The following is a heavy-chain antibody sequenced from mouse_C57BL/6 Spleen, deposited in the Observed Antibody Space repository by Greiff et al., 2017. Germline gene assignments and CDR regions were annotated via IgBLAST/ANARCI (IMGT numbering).Heavy chain of an antibody. J-gene: IGHJ4*01. D-gene: IGHD2-4*01. V-gene: IGHV1-82*01. CDR1: GYAFSSSW. CDR2: IYPGDGDT. Sequence: VKLQESGPELVKPGASVKISCKASGYAFSSSWMNWVKQRPGKGLEWIGRIYPGDGDTNYNGKFKGKATLTADKSSSTAYMQLSSLTSEDSAVYFCARWDYDGYYAMDYWGQGTSVTVSS. CDR3: ARWDYDGYYAMDY.